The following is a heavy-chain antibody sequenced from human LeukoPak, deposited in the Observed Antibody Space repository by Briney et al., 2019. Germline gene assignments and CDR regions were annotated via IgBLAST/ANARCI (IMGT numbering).Heavy chain of an antibody. CDR3: ARDRYYYDTSGPPLDI. D-gene: IGHD3-22*01. V-gene: IGHV4-4*07. CDR2: IYTSGST. Sequence: SETLSLTCTFSGGSVSSYYWSWIRQPAGKGLEWIGRIYTSGSTNYNPSLKSRVTMSVDTSENQFSLRLSSVTAADTAVYYCARDRYYYDTSGPPLDIWGQGTMVTVSS. J-gene: IGHJ3*02. CDR1: GGSVSSYY.